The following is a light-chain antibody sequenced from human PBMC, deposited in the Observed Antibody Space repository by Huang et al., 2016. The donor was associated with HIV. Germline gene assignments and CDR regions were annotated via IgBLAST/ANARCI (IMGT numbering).Light chain of an antibody. V-gene: IGKV2-28*01. CDR1: QSLLHSDGNNY. Sequence: DVVMTKSPLSLPVTPGEPASISCRSSQSLLHSDGNNYFDWYLQKPGQSPQLRIYLGSNRAAGVPERFSGSGSGTDFTLKISRVEAEDVGVYYCMQGLRTPRTFGQGTRLEIK. CDR2: LGS. J-gene: IGKJ2*01. CDR3: MQGLRTPRT.